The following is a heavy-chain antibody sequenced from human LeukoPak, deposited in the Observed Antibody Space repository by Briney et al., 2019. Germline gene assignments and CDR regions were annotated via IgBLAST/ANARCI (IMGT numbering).Heavy chain of an antibody. V-gene: IGHV4-34*01. D-gene: IGHD4-11*01. J-gene: IGHJ5*02. CDR2: ISHSGST. CDR3: ARGDYGNQRSNNWFDP. CDR1: GESFRAYY. Sequence: ASETLSLTCAVYGESFRAYYWTWLRQPPGKGLEWIGEISHSGSTNYNPSLKSRVTISVDTSKSQFSLRLSPETAADTAVYYCARGDYGNQRSNNWFDPWGQGTLVTVSS.